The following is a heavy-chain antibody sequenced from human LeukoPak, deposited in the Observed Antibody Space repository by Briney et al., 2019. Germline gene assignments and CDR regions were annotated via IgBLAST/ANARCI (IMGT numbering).Heavy chain of an antibody. V-gene: IGHV3-9*01. CDR1: GFTFDDYA. Sequence: GRSLRLSCAASGFTFDDYAMHWVRHAPGKGLEWVSGISWNSGSIGYADSMKGRFTISRDNAKNSLYLQMNSLRAEDTALHYCAKSWDYSSSSMNAFDIWGQGTMVTVSS. J-gene: IGHJ3*02. D-gene: IGHD6-6*01. CDR3: AKSWDYSSSSMNAFDI. CDR2: ISWNSGSI.